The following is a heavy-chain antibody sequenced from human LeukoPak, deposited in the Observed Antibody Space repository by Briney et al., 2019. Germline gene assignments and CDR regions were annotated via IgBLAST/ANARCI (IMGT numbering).Heavy chain of an antibody. V-gene: IGHV1-69*13. CDR3: ARDNREAVAGIRYGMDV. CDR1: GGTFSSYA. CDR2: IIPIFGTA. Sequence: SVKVSCKASGGTFSSYAISWVRQAPGQGLEWMGGIIPIFGTANYAQKFQGRVTITADESTSTAYMELSSLRSEDTAVYYCARDNREAVAGIRYGMDVWGQGTTVTVSS. D-gene: IGHD6-19*01. J-gene: IGHJ6*02.